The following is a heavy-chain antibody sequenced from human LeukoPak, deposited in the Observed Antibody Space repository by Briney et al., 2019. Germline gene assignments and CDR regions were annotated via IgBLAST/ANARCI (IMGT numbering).Heavy chain of an antibody. CDR2: ISSNGGST. J-gene: IGHJ4*02. Sequence: PGGSLRLSCSASGFTFITYAMHWVRQAPGQGLEYVSVISSNGGSTYYADSVKGRFTISRDNSKNTLYLQMSSLRDEDTAVYYCEKDDRGWFRERVNDYDYWGQGTLVTVAS. CDR1: GFTFITYA. D-gene: IGHD3-10*01. CDR3: EKDDRGWFRERVNDYDY. V-gene: IGHV3-64D*06.